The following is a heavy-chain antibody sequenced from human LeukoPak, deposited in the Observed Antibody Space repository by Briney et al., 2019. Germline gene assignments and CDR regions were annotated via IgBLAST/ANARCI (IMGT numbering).Heavy chain of an antibody. CDR2: IGTAGDT. Sequence: GGSLRLSCAASGFTFSSHDMHWVRQATGKGLEWVSAIGTAGDTYYPGSVKGRFTISRENAKNSLYLQMNSLRAGDTAVYYCARALFRNDAFDIWGQGTMVTVSS. V-gene: IGHV3-13*01. CDR3: ARALFRNDAFDI. J-gene: IGHJ3*02. CDR1: GFTFSSHD. D-gene: IGHD1-14*01.